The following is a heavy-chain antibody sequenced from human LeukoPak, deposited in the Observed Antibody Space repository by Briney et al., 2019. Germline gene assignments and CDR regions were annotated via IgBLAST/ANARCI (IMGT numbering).Heavy chain of an antibody. J-gene: IGHJ4*02. CDR1: GGSISSSSYY. CDR3: ARSVQWELLPFDY. V-gene: IGHV4-39*07. Sequence: SETLSLTCTVSGGSISSSSYYWGWIRQPPGKGLEWIGSIYYSGSTYYNPSLKSRVTISVDTSRNQFSLKLSSVTAADTAVYYCARSVQWELLPFDYWGQGTLATVSS. CDR2: IYYSGST. D-gene: IGHD1-26*01.